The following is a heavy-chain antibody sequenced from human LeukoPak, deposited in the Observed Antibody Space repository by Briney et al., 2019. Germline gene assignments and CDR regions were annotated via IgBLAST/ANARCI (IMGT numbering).Heavy chain of an antibody. CDR2: ISGSGGST. Sequence: PGGSLRLSCAASGFTFSSYAMSWVRQAPGKGLEWVSAISGSGGSTYYADSVKGRLTISRDNSKNTLYLQMNSLRAEDTAVYYCAKALRYFDWLLYDAFDIWGQGTMVTVSS. CDR1: GFTFSSYA. CDR3: AKALRYFDWLLYDAFDI. V-gene: IGHV3-23*01. D-gene: IGHD3-9*01. J-gene: IGHJ3*02.